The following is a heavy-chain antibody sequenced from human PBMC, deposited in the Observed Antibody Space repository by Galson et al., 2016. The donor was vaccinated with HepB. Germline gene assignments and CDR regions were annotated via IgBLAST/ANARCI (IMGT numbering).Heavy chain of an antibody. V-gene: IGHV3-7*01. D-gene: IGHD5-24*01. CDR1: GITLRXXW. J-gene: IGHJ4*02. Sequence: SLRLSCAASGITLRXXWMSWXRQAXXXGLXXVAXXXEDGSEKYYVDSVEGRFTISRDNAKNSLYLQMNSLRAEDTAVDYCVRDGATRHWGQGTLVTVSS. CDR3: VRDGATRH. CDR2: XXEDGSEK.